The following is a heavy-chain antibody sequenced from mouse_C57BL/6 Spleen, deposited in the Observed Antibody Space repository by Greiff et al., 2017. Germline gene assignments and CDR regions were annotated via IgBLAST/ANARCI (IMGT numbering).Heavy chain of an antibody. CDR3: ARQAPYLFMDY. Sequence: QVHVKQSGAELVKPGASVKMSCKASGYTFTTYPIEWMKQNPGKSLEWIGNFHPYNDDTKYNEKFKGKATLTVEKSSSTVYLELRRLTSDDSAVYYCARQAPYLFMDYWGQGTSVTVSS. CDR2: FHPYNDDT. J-gene: IGHJ4*01. V-gene: IGHV1-47*01. CDR1: GYTFTTYP. D-gene: IGHD1-1*01.